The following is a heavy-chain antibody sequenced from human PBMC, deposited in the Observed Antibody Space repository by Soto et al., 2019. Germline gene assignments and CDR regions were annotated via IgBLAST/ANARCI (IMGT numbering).Heavy chain of an antibody. D-gene: IGHD1-26*01. CDR1: GFTFSSSW. CDR2: IDTDGSTT. Sequence: GGSLRLSCAASGFTFSSSWILWVRQAPGKGLVWVSRIDTDGSTTTYADSVKGRFTISRDNAKNTVYLQMNSLRAEDTAVYYCTRGGNFRFDDWGQGTLVTVSS. J-gene: IGHJ4*02. V-gene: IGHV3-74*01. CDR3: TRGGNFRFDD.